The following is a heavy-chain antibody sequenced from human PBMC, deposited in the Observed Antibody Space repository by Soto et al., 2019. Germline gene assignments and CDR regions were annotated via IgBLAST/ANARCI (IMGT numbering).Heavy chain of an antibody. CDR3: ARGLIAVAGMKAWFDH. V-gene: IGHV4-4*02. Sequence: SETLSLTCAVSGGSISSSNWWSWVRQPPGKGLEWIGEIYHSGSTNYNPSLKSRVTISVDTSKNQFSLKLSSVTAADTAVYYCARGLIAVAGMKAWFDHWGQGTLVTVSS. CDR2: IYHSGST. CDR1: GGSISSSNW. J-gene: IGHJ5*02. D-gene: IGHD6-19*01.